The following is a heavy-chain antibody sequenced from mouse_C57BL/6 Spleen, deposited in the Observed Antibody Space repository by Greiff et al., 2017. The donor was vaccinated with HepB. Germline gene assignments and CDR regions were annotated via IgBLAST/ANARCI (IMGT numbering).Heavy chain of an antibody. J-gene: IGHJ2*01. D-gene: IGHD1-1*01. CDR3: TRGTTVVATD. CDR1: GYTFTDYE. CDR2: IDPETGGT. Sequence: QVHVKQSGAELVRPGASVTLSCKASGYTFTDYEMHWVKQTPVHGLEWIGAIDPETGGTAYNQKFKGKAILTADKSSSTAYMELRSLTSEDSAVYYCTRGTTVVATDWGQGTTLTVSS. V-gene: IGHV1-15*01.